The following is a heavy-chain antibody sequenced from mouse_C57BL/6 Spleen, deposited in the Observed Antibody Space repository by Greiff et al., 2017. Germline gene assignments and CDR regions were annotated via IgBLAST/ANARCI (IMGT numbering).Heavy chain of an antibody. V-gene: IGHV1-80*01. J-gene: IGHJ2*01. CDR1: GYAFSSYW. CDR3: ARWDYDYDDY. CDR2: LYPGDGDT. D-gene: IGHD2-4*01. Sequence: VQLQQSGAELVKPGASVKISCKASGYAFSSYWMNWVKPRPGKGLEWIGQLYPGDGDTNYNGKFKGKATLTAAKSSSTSHMQLSSLTSEDSAVYFCARWDYDYDDYWGQGTTLTVSS.